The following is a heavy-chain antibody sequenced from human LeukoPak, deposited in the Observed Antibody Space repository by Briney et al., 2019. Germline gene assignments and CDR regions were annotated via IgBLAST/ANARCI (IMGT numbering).Heavy chain of an antibody. CDR2: IYYSGST. V-gene: IGHV4-59*01. CDR3: ARGSSMVRGTTGWFDP. CDR1: GGSISSYY. D-gene: IGHD3-10*01. Sequence: PSETLSLTCTVSGGSISSYYWSWIRQPPGKGLVWIGYIYYSGSTNYNPSLKSRVTISVDTSKNQFSLKLSSVTAADTAVYYCARGSSMVRGTTGWFDPWGQGTLVTVSS. J-gene: IGHJ5*02.